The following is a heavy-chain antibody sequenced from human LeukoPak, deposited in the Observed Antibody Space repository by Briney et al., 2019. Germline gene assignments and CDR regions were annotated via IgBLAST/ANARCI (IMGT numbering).Heavy chain of an antibody. D-gene: IGHD2-15*01. Sequence: SQTLSLTCTVSGGSISSGDYYWSWIRQPPGKGLEWIGYIYYSGSTYYNPPLKSRVTISVDTSKNQFSLKLSSVTAADTAVYYCARGGCSGGSCYPFLDAFDIWGQGTMVTVSS. CDR1: GGSISSGDYY. CDR2: IYYSGST. CDR3: ARGGCSGGSCYPFLDAFDI. J-gene: IGHJ3*02. V-gene: IGHV4-30-4*08.